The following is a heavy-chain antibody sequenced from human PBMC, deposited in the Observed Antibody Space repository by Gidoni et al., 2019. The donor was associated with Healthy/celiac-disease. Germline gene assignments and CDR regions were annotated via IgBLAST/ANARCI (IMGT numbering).Heavy chain of an antibody. J-gene: IGHJ5*02. CDR1: GGSISSYY. D-gene: IGHD3-10*01. CDR2: IYYSGST. CDR3: ARDYGSGSYRWFDP. Sequence: QVQLQESGPGLVKPSETLSPTCTVSGGSISSYYWSWIRQPPGKGLEWIGYIYYSGSTNYNPSLKSRVTISVDTSKNQFSLKLSSVTAADTAVYYCARDYGSGSYRWFDPWGQGTLVTVSS. V-gene: IGHV4-59*01.